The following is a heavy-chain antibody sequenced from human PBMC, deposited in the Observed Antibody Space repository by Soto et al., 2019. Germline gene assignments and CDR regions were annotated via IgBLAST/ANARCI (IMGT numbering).Heavy chain of an antibody. CDR3: AKDTSWTIDY. D-gene: IGHD4-17*01. J-gene: IGHJ4*02. Sequence: ESGGVVVQPGGSLRLSCAASGFTFDDYTMHWVRQAPGKGLEWVSMISWDGGNTYYADSVKGRFTISRDNSKNSLYLQMNSLRTEDTALYYCAKDTSWTIDYWGQGTLVTVSS. V-gene: IGHV3-43*01. CDR1: GFTFDDYT. CDR2: ISWDGGNT.